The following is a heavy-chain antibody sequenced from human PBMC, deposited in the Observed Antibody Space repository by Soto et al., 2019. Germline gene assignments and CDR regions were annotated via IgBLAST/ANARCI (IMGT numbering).Heavy chain of an antibody. V-gene: IGHV5-51*01. J-gene: IGHJ3*02. Sequence: PGESLKISCKGSGYSFTSYWIGWVRQMPGKGLEWMGIIYPGDSDTRYSPSFQGQVTISADKSISTAYLQWSSLKASDTALYYCARRSSRSITMIVLDAFDIWGQGTMVTVSS. CDR1: GYSFTSYW. CDR2: IYPGDSDT. D-gene: IGHD3-22*01. CDR3: ARRSSRSITMIVLDAFDI.